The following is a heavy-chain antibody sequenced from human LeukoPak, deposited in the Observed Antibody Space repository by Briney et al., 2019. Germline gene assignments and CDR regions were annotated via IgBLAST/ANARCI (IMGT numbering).Heavy chain of an antibody. CDR3: ARGREATKVWGSLEVFDF. Sequence: ASVKVSCKASGYTFTDYYMHWVRQAPGQGLEWMGWINPNSRGTNTARKFQGRVTMTRDTSMREAYMELNRLTSDDTAIYYCARGREATKVWGSLEVFDFWGQGAMVTDSS. CDR2: INPNSRGT. J-gene: IGHJ3*01. CDR1: GYTFTDYY. D-gene: IGHD3-16*01. V-gene: IGHV1-2*02.